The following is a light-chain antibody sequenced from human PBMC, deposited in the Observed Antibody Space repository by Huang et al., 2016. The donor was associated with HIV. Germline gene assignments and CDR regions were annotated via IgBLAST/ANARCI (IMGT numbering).Light chain of an antibody. CDR2: GAS. J-gene: IGKJ2*02. Sequence: ETVMTQSPVILSVSPGDRATLACRASQSVGSDLAWYQQELGQAPRPLIFGASTRATGIPARFSGSGSETGFTLSISRLQSEDFAVYYCQQYNTWPGTFGQGTRLEIK. CDR3: QQYNTWPGT. CDR1: QSVGSD. V-gene: IGKV3-15*01.